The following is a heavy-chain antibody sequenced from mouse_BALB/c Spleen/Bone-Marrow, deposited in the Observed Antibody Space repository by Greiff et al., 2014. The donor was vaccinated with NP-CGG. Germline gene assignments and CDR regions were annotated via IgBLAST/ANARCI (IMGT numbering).Heavy chain of an antibody. CDR2: IYPYNGGT. V-gene: IGHV1S29*02. Sequence: EVQLQQSGPELVKPGASVKISCKASGYTFTDYNMHWVKQSHGKSLEWIGYIYPYNGGTGYNQKLKSKATLTVDNSSSAAYMELRSLTSEDSAVYFCARRFITTAAWFAYWGQGTLVTVSA. J-gene: IGHJ3*01. CDR1: GYTFTDYN. CDR3: ARRFITTAAWFAY. D-gene: IGHD1-2*01.